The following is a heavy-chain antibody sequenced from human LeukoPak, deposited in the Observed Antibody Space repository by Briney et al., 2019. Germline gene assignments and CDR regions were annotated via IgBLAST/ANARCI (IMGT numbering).Heavy chain of an antibody. CDR3: ARDLKTDGYNYDYFDY. CDR2: ISYDGSNE. J-gene: IGHJ4*02. Sequence: GRSLRLSCAASGFTFRTYAMHWVRQAPGKGLEWVAVISYDGSNEHYADDSVKGRFTISRDNSKNTLYLQMNSLRAEDTAVYYCARDLKTDGYNYDYFDYWGQGTLVTVSS. D-gene: IGHD5-24*01. V-gene: IGHV3-30-3*01. CDR1: GFTFRTYA.